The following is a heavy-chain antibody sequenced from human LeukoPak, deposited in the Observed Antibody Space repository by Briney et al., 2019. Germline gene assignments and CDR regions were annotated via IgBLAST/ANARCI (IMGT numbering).Heavy chain of an antibody. Sequence: SETLSLTCTVSGGSISSGGYYWSWIRQPPGKGLEWIGYIYHSGSTYYNPSLKSRVTISVDRSKNQFSLKLSSVTAADTAVYYCARGSPYDYYYYYMDVWGKGTTVTVSS. D-gene: IGHD4-17*01. CDR1: GGSISSGGYY. CDR3: ARGSPYDYYYYYMDV. J-gene: IGHJ6*03. CDR2: IYHSGST. V-gene: IGHV4-30-2*01.